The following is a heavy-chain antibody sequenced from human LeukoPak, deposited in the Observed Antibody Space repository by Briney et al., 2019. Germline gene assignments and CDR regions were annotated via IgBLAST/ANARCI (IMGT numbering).Heavy chain of an antibody. Sequence: TGGSLRLSCAASGFTFSSYAMSWVRQAPGKGLEWVSAISGSGGSTYYADSVKGWFTISRDNSKNTLYLQMNSLRAEDTAVYYCAKGPSGSYGIDYWGQGTLVTVSS. CDR3: AKGPSGSYGIDY. D-gene: IGHD1-26*01. J-gene: IGHJ4*02. V-gene: IGHV3-23*01. CDR2: ISGSGGST. CDR1: GFTFSSYA.